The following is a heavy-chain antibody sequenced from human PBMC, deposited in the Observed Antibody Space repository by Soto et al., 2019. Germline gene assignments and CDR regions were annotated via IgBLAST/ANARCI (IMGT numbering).Heavy chain of an antibody. CDR2: IYYSGST. V-gene: IGHV4-61*01. CDR3: ARGDGFNYPINYYYYGMDV. J-gene: IGHJ6*02. Sequence: SETLSLTCTVSGGPVSSGSYYWSWIRQPPGKGLEWIGYIYYSGSTNYNPSLKSRVTISVDTSKNQFSLKLSSVTAADTAVYYCARGDGFNYPINYYYYGMDVRAQRTTVTVSS. CDR1: GGPVSSGSYY. D-gene: IGHD5-12*01.